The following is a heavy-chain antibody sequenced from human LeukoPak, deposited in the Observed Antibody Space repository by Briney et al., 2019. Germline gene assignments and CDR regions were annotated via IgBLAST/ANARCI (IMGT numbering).Heavy chain of an antibody. CDR1: GYTLTELS. V-gene: IGHV1-24*01. CDR2: FDPEDGET. Sequence: ASVKVSCKVSGYTLTELSMHWVRQAPGKGLEWMGDFDPEDGETIYAQKFQGRVTMTEDTSTDTAYMELSSLRSEDTAVYYCATVPPFAPPRRDAFDIWGQGTMVTVSS. J-gene: IGHJ3*02. CDR3: ATVPPFAPPRRDAFDI. D-gene: IGHD3-16*01.